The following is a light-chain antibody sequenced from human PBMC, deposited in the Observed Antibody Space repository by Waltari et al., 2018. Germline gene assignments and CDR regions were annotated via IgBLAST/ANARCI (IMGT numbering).Light chain of an antibody. CDR1: NFNIGADFD. CDR3: QSYDSSLDAWV. V-gene: IGLV1-40*01. Sequence: QSVLTQPPSVSGAPGQRATISCTGTNFNIGADFDLHWYQQLPGTAPKLLIYDTNMRPSGVLDRFSGSKSGTSASLAITGLQPEDEADYYCQSYDSSLDAWVFGGGTRLTVL. J-gene: IGLJ3*02. CDR2: DTN.